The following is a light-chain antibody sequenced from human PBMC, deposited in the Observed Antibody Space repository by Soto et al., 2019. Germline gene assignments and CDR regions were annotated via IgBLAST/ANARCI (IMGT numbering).Light chain of an antibody. CDR2: GAS. CDR1: QNIHTN. Sequence: EIVMTQSPATLSVSPGERATLSCRAGQNIHTNLAWYQQKPGQAPRLLFYGASTGATGLPARFSGSGSGTEFTLTINSLQAEDFAVYYCQQYGSSGTFGQGTKVDI. V-gene: IGKV3-15*01. J-gene: IGKJ1*01. CDR3: QQYGSSGT.